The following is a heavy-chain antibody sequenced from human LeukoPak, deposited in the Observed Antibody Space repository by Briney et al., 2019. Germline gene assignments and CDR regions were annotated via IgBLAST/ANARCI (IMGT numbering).Heavy chain of an antibody. CDR3: ARDKSDGDYVKNYYGMDV. CDR2: INPNSGGT. CDR1: GYTFTGYY. D-gene: IGHD4-17*01. J-gene: IGHJ6*02. Sequence: ASVKVSCKASGYTFTGYYMHWVRQAPGQGLEWMGWINPNSGGTSYAQKFQGRVTMTRDTSISTAYMELSRLRSDDTAVYYCARDKSDGDYVKNYYGMDVWGQGTTVTVSS. V-gene: IGHV1-2*02.